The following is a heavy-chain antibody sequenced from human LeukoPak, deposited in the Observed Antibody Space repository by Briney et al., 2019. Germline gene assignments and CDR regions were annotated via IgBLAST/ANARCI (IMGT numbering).Heavy chain of an antibody. CDR3: ARDLEYSSSSGNYYYYMDV. CDR1: GGSISSYY. J-gene: IGHJ6*03. CDR2: IYYSGST. V-gene: IGHV4-59*12. Sequence: SETLSLTCTVSGGSISSYYWSWIRQPPGKGLEWIGHIYYSGSTKYNPSLKSRVTISVDTSKNQFSLKLSSVTAADTAVFYCARDLEYSSSSGNYYYYMDVWGKGTTVTVSS. D-gene: IGHD6-6*01.